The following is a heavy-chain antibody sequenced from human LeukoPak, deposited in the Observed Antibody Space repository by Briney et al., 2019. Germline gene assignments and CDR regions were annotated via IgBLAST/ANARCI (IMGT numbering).Heavy chain of an antibody. CDR3: ARPGIAVAGEFFDY. J-gene: IGHJ4*02. CDR2: IRSSSSYI. CDR1: GFTFSSYS. D-gene: IGHD6-19*01. Sequence: AGGSLRLSCAASGFTFSSYSMNWVRQAPGKGLEWVSFIRSSSSYIYYADSVKGRFTISRDNAKNSLYLQMNSLRAEDTAVYYCARPGIAVAGEFFDYWGQGTLVTVSS. V-gene: IGHV3-21*01.